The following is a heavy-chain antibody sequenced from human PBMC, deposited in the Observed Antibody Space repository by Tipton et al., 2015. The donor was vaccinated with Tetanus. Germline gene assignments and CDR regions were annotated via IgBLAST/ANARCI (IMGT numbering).Heavy chain of an antibody. CDR3: ARRSHIGAPV. J-gene: IGHJ3*01. V-gene: IGHV4-39*01. CDR2: IYYGGGT. Sequence: TLSLTCTVSGGSFSSSNDYWAWIRQPPGKGLEWVGSIYYGGGTYFNPSLRSRGTISIDTSRNQFSLQLSSVTAADTALYFCARRSHIGAPVWGQGTLVTVAS. D-gene: IGHD2-21*01. CDR1: GGSFSSSNDY.